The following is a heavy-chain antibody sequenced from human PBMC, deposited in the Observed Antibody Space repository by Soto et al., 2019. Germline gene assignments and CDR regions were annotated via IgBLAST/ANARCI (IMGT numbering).Heavy chain of an antibody. CDR1: GDSVSSNNAA. J-gene: IGHJ5*02. Sequence: SQTLSLTCAISGDSVSSNNAAWNWIRQSPSRGLEWLGRTYYRSKWYYNYALSVKSRITINPDTSKNQFSLQLDSVTSEDTAVYYCARDRTYDYDRSGYPKPFDHWGQGTVVTVS. V-gene: IGHV6-1*01. CDR2: TYYRSKWYY. CDR3: ARDRTYDYDRSGYPKPFDH. D-gene: IGHD3-22*01.